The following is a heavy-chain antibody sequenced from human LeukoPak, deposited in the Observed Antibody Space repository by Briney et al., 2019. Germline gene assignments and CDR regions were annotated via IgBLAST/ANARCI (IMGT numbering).Heavy chain of an antibody. CDR1: GGSISSGGYY. Sequence: SETLSLTCTVSGGSISSGGYYWNWIRQPPGKGLEWIGYIYHSGSTYYNPSLKSRVTISLDRSKNQFSLKLSSVTAADTAVYYRARGVPPVPAAPDYWGQGTLVTVSS. V-gene: IGHV4-30-2*01. J-gene: IGHJ4*02. CDR2: IYHSGST. D-gene: IGHD2-2*01. CDR3: ARGVPPVPAAPDY.